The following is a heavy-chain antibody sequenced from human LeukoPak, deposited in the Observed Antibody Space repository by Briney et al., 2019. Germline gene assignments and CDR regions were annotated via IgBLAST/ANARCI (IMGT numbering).Heavy chain of an antibody. D-gene: IGHD6-19*01. V-gene: IGHV1-69*04. CDR1: GGTLSSYA. CDR3: AGGTIAVAGNDWFDP. J-gene: IGHJ5*02. Sequence: SVKVSCKASGGTLSSYAISWVRQAPGQGLEWVGRIIPLLGMVNYAQKFQGRVTIIADKSTSTAYMELSSLRFEDTAVYYCAGGTIAVAGNDWFDPWGQGTLVTVSS. CDR2: IIPLLGMV.